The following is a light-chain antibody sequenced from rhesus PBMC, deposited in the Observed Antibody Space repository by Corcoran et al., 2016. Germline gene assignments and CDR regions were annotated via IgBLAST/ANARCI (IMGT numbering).Light chain of an antibody. CDR2: NAS. Sequence: EIQMTPSPSSLSASVGDTVTITRRASEKISSRVDWYQQKPGKAPKLLSYNASSLQNWVPSKFSGRGSGTVFTLTISSLQPEVFVTCYCLQYSSSPFPFGPGTKLDIK. CDR1: EKISSR. V-gene: IGKV1-22*01. CDR3: LQYSSSPFP. J-gene: IGKJ3*01.